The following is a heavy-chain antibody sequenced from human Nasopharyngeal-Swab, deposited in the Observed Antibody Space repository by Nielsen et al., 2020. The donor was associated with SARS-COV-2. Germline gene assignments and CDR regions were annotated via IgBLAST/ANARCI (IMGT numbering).Heavy chain of an antibody. D-gene: IGHD3-16*02. CDR2: INAGNGNT. V-gene: IGHV1-3*01. J-gene: IGHJ4*02. CDR3: ASGGAGGVIVTYYFDY. Sequence: WAGQAPGQRLEWMGWINAGNGNTKYSQKFQGRVTITRDTSASTAYMELSSLRSEDTAVYYCASGGAGGVIVTYYFDYWGQGTLVTVSS.